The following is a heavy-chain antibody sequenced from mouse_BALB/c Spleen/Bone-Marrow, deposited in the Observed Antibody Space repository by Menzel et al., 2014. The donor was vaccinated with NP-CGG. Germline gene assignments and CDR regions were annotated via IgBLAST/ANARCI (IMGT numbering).Heavy chain of an antibody. Sequence: EVQRVESGGGLVQPGGSRKVSCAASGFTFSSFGMHWVRQAPEKGLELVAYISSGSSTIYYADTVKGRFTISRDNPKNDLFLQMTSLRSEDTAMYYCAKSTMVTTGYYYAMDYWGQGTSVTVSS. J-gene: IGHJ4*01. D-gene: IGHD2-2*01. V-gene: IGHV5-17*02. CDR3: AKSTMVTTGYYYAMDY. CDR2: ISSGSSTI. CDR1: GFTFSSFG.